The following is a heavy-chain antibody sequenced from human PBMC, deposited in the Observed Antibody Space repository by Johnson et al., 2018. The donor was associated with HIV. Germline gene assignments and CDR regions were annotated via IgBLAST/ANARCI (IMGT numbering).Heavy chain of an antibody. CDR2: ISYDGSNK. Sequence: QVQLVESGGGVVQPGRSLRLSCAASGFTFSSYAMHWVRQAPGKGLEWVAVISYDGSNKYYADSVKGRFTISRDNSKNTLYLQMNSLRAEDTAVYYCAKDLIRYFYFWGQGTMVTVSS. CDR1: GFTFSSYA. V-gene: IGHV3-30*04. CDR3: AKDLIRYFYF. J-gene: IGHJ3*01. D-gene: IGHD3-9*01.